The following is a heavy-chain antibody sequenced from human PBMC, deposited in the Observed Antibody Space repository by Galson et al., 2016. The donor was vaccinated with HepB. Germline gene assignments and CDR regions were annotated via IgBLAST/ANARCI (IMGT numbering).Heavy chain of an antibody. V-gene: IGHV6-1*01. CDR2: TYYRSQWFN. CDR3: TRGYMHTGMNV. J-gene: IGHJ6*02. CDR1: GDSVTNDDTI. Sequence: CAISGDSVTNDDTIWNWIRQSPSRGLEWLGRTYYRSQWFNEYAVSVKRRITINSDASRNQLSLQLDSVTPDDTAAYFCTRGYMHTGMNVWGQGTTVTVSS. D-gene: IGHD5-18*01.